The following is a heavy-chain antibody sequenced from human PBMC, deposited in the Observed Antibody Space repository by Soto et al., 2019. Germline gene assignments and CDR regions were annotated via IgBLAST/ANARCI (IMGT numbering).Heavy chain of an antibody. Sequence: SETLSLTCAVYGGSFSGYYWSWIRQPPGKGLEWIGEINHSGSTNYNPSLKSRVTISVDTSKNQFSLKLSSVTAADTAVYYCARMYSSGWKGLGSYYYGMDVWGQGTTVTVSS. V-gene: IGHV4-34*01. CDR2: INHSGST. CDR1: GGSFSGYY. CDR3: ARMYSSGWKGLGSYYYGMDV. D-gene: IGHD6-19*01. J-gene: IGHJ6*02.